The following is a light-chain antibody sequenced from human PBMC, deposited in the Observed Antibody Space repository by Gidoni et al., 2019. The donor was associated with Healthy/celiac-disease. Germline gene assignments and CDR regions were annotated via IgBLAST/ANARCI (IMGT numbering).Light chain of an antibody. J-gene: IGLJ3*02. CDR1: SLRSYY. CDR3: NSRDSSGNHWV. Sequence: SEPTQDNAVSVALGQTVRITCQGDSLRSYYASWYQQKPGQAPVLIIYGKNNRPSGIPDRFSGSSSGNTASLTITGAQAEDEADYYCNSRDSSGNHWVFGGGTKLTVL. V-gene: IGLV3-19*01. CDR2: GKN.